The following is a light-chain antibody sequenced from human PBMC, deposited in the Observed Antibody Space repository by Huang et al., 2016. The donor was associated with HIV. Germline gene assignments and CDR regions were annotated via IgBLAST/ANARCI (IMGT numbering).Light chain of an antibody. CDR1: QSVRSN. J-gene: IGKJ3*01. CDR3: QQYDNWPPFT. Sequence: EIVMTQSPGTLSVSPGERATLSCRASQSVRSNLAWYQQKPGQAPRLLIYDASTSATGVPARFSGSGSGTQFTLSISSLQSEDFAVYYCQQYDNWPPFTFGPGTKVDI. CDR2: DAS. V-gene: IGKV3-15*01.